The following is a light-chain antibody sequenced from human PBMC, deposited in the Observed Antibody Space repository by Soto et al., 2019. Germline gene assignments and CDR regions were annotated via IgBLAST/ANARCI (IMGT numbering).Light chain of an antibody. CDR2: SAS. J-gene: IGKJ2*01. CDR3: QRSFSAPRT. CDR1: ETIIDY. Sequence: DIQMSQSPSSLSASVGDSVTITCRASETIIDYLSWYQQQPGEAPKLLIFSASSLHSGVPSRFRGSGSRTHFTLPISSLQPEDFATYFLQRSFSAPRTFGQGNKLQAK. V-gene: IGKV1-39*01.